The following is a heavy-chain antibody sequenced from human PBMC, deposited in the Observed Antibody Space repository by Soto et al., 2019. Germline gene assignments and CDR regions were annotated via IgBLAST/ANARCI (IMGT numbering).Heavy chain of an antibody. CDR3: AKDLSSSWYFDY. D-gene: IGHD6-13*01. V-gene: IGHV3-30*18. CDR2: ISYDGSNK. J-gene: IGHJ4*02. CDR1: GFTFSSYG. Sequence: LRLSCAASGFTFSSYGMHWVRQAPGKGLEWVAVISYDGSNKYYADSVKGRFTISRDNSKNTLYLQMNSLRAEDTAVYYCAKDLSSSWYFDYWGQGTLVTVSS.